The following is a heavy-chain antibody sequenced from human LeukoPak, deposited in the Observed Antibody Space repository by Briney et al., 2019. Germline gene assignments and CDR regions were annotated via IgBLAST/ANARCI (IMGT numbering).Heavy chain of an antibody. D-gene: IGHD2-8*01. Sequence: GGSLRLSCAASGFTFSGSAMHWVRQASGKGLEWVGRIRTKANNYATAYAASVKGRFTISRDDSNNTAYLQMNSLKIEDTAVYYCPKGTVYASDYWGQGTLVTVSS. J-gene: IGHJ4*02. V-gene: IGHV3-73*01. CDR1: GFTFSGSA. CDR2: IRTKANNYAT. CDR3: PKGTVYASDY.